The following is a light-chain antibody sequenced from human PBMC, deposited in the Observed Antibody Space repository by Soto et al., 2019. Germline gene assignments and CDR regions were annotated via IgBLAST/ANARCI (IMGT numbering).Light chain of an antibody. CDR3: QQRSSWQWT. CDR1: QSVSSN. CDR2: DAS. V-gene: IGKV3-11*01. J-gene: IGKJ1*01. Sequence: EIVLTQSPATLTLSPGERATLACRASQSVSSNLAWYQQKPGQAPRLLIYDASNSTTGIPARFSGSGSGTAYTLTISSLEPEDSAVYYCQQRSSWQWTFGQGTKVDIK.